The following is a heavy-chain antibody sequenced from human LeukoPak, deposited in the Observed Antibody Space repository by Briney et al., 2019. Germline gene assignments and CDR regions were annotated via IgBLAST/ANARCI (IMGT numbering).Heavy chain of an antibody. J-gene: IGHJ4*02. CDR2: IYYSGST. CDR3: ARDYGDYVWGSYRYFDY. D-gene: IGHD3-16*02. V-gene: IGHV4-59*01. CDR1: GGSISSYY. Sequence: SETLSLTCTVSGGSISSYYWSWIRQPPGKGLEWIGYIYYSGSTNYNPSLKSRVTISVDTSKNQFSLKLSSVTAADTAVYYCARDYGDYVWGSYRYFDYWGQGTLVTVSS.